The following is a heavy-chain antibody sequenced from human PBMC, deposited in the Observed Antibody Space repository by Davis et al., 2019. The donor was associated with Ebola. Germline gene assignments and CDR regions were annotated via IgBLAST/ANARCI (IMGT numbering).Heavy chain of an antibody. CDR3: AIFYDSSGYLDAFDI. J-gene: IGHJ3*02. V-gene: IGHV5-51*01. CDR2: IYTGDSDT. D-gene: IGHD3-22*01. Sequence: GESLKISCPGSGYSFTTYCIGWVRQPPGKGLEWMAIIYTGDSDTRYSPSFQGQVTISADKSISTAYLQWSSLKASDTAMYYCAIFYDSSGYLDAFDIWGQGTMVTVSS. CDR1: GYSFTTYC.